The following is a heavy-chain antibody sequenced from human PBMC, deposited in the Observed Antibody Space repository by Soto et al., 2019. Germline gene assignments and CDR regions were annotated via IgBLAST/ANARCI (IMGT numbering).Heavy chain of an antibody. Sequence: PGGSLRLSCAASGFTFSSYAMSWVRQAPGKGLEWVSAISGSGGSTYYADSVKGRFTISRDNSKNTLYLQMSSLRAEDTAVYYCVKDAYGDYYYYYMDVWGKGTTVTVSS. CDR2: ISGSGGST. J-gene: IGHJ6*03. CDR3: VKDAYGDYYYYYMDV. CDR1: GFTFSSYA. V-gene: IGHV3-23*01. D-gene: IGHD4-17*01.